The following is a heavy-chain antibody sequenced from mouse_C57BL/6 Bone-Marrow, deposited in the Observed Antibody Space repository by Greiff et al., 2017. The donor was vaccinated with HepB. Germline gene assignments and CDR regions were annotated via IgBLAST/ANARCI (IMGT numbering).Heavy chain of an antibody. Sequence: EVQVVESGGGLVKPGGSLKLSCAASGFTFSSYAMSWVRQTPEKRLEWVATISDGGSYTYYPDNVKGRFTISRDNAKNNLYLQMSHLKSEDTAMYYCARGGDYGSSFAMDYWGQGTSVTVSS. CDR2: ISDGGSYT. CDR3: ARGGDYGSSFAMDY. D-gene: IGHD1-1*01. CDR1: GFTFSSYA. J-gene: IGHJ4*01. V-gene: IGHV5-4*01.